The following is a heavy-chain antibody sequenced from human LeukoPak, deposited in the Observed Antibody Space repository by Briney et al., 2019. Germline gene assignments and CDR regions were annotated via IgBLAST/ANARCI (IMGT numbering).Heavy chain of an antibody. Sequence: ASVKVSCKASGYTFTGCYMHWVRQAPGQGLEWMGWINPNSGGTNYAQKFQGRVTMTRDTSISTAYMELSRLRSDDTAVYYCARGNTMIGDDAFDIWGQGTMVTVSS. J-gene: IGHJ3*02. CDR1: GYTFTGCY. V-gene: IGHV1-2*02. CDR2: INPNSGGT. CDR3: ARGNTMIGDDAFDI. D-gene: IGHD3-22*01.